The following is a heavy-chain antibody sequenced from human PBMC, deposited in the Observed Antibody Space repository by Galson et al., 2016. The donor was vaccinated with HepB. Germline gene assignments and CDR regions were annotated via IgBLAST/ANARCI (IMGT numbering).Heavy chain of an antibody. Sequence: GSLRLSCAASGFNFSRFWMHWVRQVPGKGLVWVSRIDFDGSKISYADSVRGRFTISRDNAKKTLYLQMNSLRAEDTAVYYCTRDVRQWLVPYHYHGLDVWGQGTTVTVSS. D-gene: IGHD6-19*01. CDR3: TRDVRQWLVPYHYHGLDV. CDR2: IDFDGSKI. J-gene: IGHJ6*02. CDR1: GFNFSRFW. V-gene: IGHV3-74*01.